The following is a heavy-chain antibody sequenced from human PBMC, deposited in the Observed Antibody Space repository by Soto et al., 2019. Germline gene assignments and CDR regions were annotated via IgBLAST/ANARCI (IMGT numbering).Heavy chain of an antibody. Sequence: GGSLRLSCAASGFTFSSYGMHWVRQAPGKGLEWVAVISYDGSNKYYADSVKGRFTISRDNSKNTLYLQMNSLRSEDTAVYYCAGSSGYYYVDYWGQGTLVTVPQ. CDR3: AGSSGYYYVDY. D-gene: IGHD3-22*01. J-gene: IGHJ4*02. CDR1: GFTFSSYG. V-gene: IGHV3-30*03. CDR2: ISYDGSNK.